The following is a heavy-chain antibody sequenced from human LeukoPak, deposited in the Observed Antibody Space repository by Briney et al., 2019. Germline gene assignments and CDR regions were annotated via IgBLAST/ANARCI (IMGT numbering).Heavy chain of an antibody. J-gene: IGHJ4*02. V-gene: IGHV3-74*01. CDR2: VSPDGSQT. CDR1: GFSLSNYW. CDR3: VRSLRSADF. Sequence: PGGSLRLSCAASGFSLSNYWMHWVRQAPGKGLMWVSQVSPDGSQTFYAASVKGRFTISIDNAKNTLFLQMDSLRAEDTALYFCVRSLRSADFWGQGTLVTVSS.